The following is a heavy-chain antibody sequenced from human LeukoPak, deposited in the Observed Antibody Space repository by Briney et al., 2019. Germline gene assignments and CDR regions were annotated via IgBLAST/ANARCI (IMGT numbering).Heavy chain of an antibody. CDR3: ARWSKVVRGPPYYFDY. D-gene: IGHD3-10*01. CDR1: GYTFTSYG. V-gene: IGHV1-18*01. J-gene: IGHJ4*02. Sequence: ASVKVSCKASGYTFTSYGISWVRQAPGQGLEWMGWISAYNGNTNYAQKLQGRVTMTTDTSMSTAYMELRSLRSDDTAVYYCARWSKVVRGPPYYFDYWGQGTLVTVSS. CDR2: ISAYNGNT.